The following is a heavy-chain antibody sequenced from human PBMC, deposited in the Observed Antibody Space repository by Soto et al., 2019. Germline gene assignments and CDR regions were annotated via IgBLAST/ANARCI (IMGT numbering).Heavy chain of an antibody. CDR1: GYTFTSYG. CDR3: ARVGRYYDFWSGYFDY. CDR2: ISAYNGNT. V-gene: IGHV1-18*01. Sequence: ASVKVSCKASGYTFTSYGISWVRQAPGQGLEWMGWISAYNGNTNYAQKLQGRVTMTTDTSTSTAYMELRSLRSDDTAVYYCARVGRYYDFWSGYFDYWGQGTLVTVSS. J-gene: IGHJ4*02. D-gene: IGHD3-3*01.